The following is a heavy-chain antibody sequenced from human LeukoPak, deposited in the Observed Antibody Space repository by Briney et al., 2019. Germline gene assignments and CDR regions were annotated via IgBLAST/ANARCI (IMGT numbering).Heavy chain of an antibody. V-gene: IGHV4-59*01. CDR2: IYYSGST. J-gene: IGHJ6*03. CDR1: GGSISSYY. Sequence: SETLSLTCTVSGGSISSYYWSWIRQPPGKGLEWIGYIYYSGSTNYNPSLKSRVTISVDTSKNQFSLKLSSVTAADTAVYYCARVTYNDFWSGNLYYYYYMDVWGKGTTVTVSS. D-gene: IGHD3-3*01. CDR3: ARVTYNDFWSGNLYYYYYMDV.